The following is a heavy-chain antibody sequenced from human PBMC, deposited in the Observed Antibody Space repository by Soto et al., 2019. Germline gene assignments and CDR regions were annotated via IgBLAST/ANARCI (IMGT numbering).Heavy chain of an antibody. D-gene: IGHD2-2*01. CDR3: AHITGEYCSSTSCCEAESGCFDY. Sequence: QITLKESGPTLVKPTQTLTLTCTFSGFSLSTSGVGVGWIRQPPGKALEWLALIYWDDDKRYSPSLKSRLTITKDTCKSQVVLTMSNMDPVDTATYYCAHITGEYCSSTSCCEAESGCFDYWGEGTLVTVSS. CDR1: GFSLSTSGVG. CDR2: IYWDDDK. J-gene: IGHJ4*02. V-gene: IGHV2-5*02.